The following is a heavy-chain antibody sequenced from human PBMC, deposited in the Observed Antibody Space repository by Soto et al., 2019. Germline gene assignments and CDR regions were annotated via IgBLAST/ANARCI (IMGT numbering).Heavy chain of an antibody. CDR1: GDSISSGGYY. J-gene: IGHJ5*02. Sequence: QVQLLESGPGLVRPSQTLSLTCTVSGDSISSGGYYWTWIRQHPGEGMQWIAYIYASGNTYYNPSLRSRVSISAATSQNQFVLRFTSVTAADTALYFCASGSTYGDGGTQFWFDHWCQGVLVTVSS. CDR2: IYASGNT. CDR3: ASGSTYGDGGTQFWFDH. D-gene: IGHD2-8*01. V-gene: IGHV4-31*03.